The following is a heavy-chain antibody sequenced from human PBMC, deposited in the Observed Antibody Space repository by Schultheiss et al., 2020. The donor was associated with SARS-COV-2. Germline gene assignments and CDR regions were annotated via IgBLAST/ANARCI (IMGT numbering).Heavy chain of an antibody. Sequence: GGSLRLSCAASGFTFSDYYMSWIRQAPGKGLEWVSYISSSGSTIYYADSVKGRFTISRDNAKNSLYLQMNSLRAEDTAVYYCARAGGCSPSFDYGDFYYYYYGMDVWGQGTTVTVSS. CDR2: ISSSGSTI. CDR1: GFTFSDYY. J-gene: IGHJ6*02. CDR3: ARAGGCSPSFDYGDFYYYYYGMDV. V-gene: IGHV3-11*01. D-gene: IGHD4-17*01.